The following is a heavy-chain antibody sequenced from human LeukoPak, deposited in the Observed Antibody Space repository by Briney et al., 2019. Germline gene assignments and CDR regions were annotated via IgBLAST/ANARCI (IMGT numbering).Heavy chain of an antibody. CDR3: ASTRRDGYNYWAF. CDR1: GFTFSSYW. J-gene: IGHJ4*02. V-gene: IGHV3-74*01. Sequence: GGSLRLSCAASGFTFSSYWMHWVRQAPGKGLVWVSRINTDGSSTNYADSVKGRFTISRDNAKNTLYLQMNSLRAEDTAVYYCASTRRDGYNYWAFWGQGTLVTVSS. CDR2: INTDGSST. D-gene: IGHD5-24*01.